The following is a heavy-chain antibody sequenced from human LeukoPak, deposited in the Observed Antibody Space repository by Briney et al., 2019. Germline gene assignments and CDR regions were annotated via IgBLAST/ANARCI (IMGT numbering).Heavy chain of an antibody. J-gene: IGHJ4*02. D-gene: IGHD3-10*01. V-gene: IGHV4-59*12. CDR2: IDHTGST. CDR3: ARLRGGPTRKTFDY. Sequence: SETLSLTCSVSDDSISIYYWSWIRQPPGKGLEWIGYIDHTGSTNYNPSLKSRVTISVDTSKNQFSLKLSSVTAADTAVYYCARLRGGPTRKTFDYWGQGTLVTVSS. CDR1: DDSISIYY.